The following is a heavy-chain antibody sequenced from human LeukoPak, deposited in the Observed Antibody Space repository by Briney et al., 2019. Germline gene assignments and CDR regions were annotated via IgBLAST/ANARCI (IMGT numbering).Heavy chain of an antibody. Sequence: SETLSLTCTVSGGSISSYYWNWIRQPPGKGLEWIGEIHRSGSTNYNPSLQSRVTISVDTSRNQFSLKLRSVTAADTAVYYCAREGTYTSTSYFFDYWGQGALVTVSS. V-gene: IGHV4-34*01. CDR1: GGSISSYY. CDR3: AREGTYTSTSYFFDY. D-gene: IGHD6-13*01. CDR2: IHRSGST. J-gene: IGHJ4*02.